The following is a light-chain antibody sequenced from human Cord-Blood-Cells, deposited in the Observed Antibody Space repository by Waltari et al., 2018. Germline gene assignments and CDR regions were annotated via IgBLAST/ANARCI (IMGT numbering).Light chain of an antibody. CDR3: QQYYRYPWT. Sequence: AIRMTQSPSSLSASTGDSVTITCRASQGISSYLAWYQQKPGKAPKLLIYASSTLQSGVPSRFSGSGSGTDFTLTISCLQSEDFATYYCQQYYRYPWTFGQGTKVEIK. J-gene: IGKJ1*01. CDR2: ASS. CDR1: QGISSY. V-gene: IGKV1-8*01.